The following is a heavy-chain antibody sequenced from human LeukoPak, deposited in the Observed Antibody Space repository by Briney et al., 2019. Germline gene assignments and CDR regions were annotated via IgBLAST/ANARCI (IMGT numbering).Heavy chain of an antibody. D-gene: IGHD6-19*01. CDR3: AKDGGGWYSSGWYYFDS. V-gene: IGHV3-23*01. CDR1: GFTFSSYA. CDR2: ISGSGGST. Sequence: GGSPRLSCAASGFTFSSYAMSWVRQAPGKGLEWVSAISGSGGSTYYADSVKGRFTISRDNSKNTLCLQMNSLRAEDTAVYYCAKDGGGWYSSGWYYFDSWGQGTLVSVSS. J-gene: IGHJ4*02.